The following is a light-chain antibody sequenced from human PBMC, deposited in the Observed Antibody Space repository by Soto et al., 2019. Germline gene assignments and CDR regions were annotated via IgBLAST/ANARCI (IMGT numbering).Light chain of an antibody. J-gene: IGKJ1*01. CDR3: LQYAKDVPGT. CDR1: EVIGTY. V-gene: IGKV1-27*01. Sequence: IQLTQSPSTLSASVGDRVTITCRASEVIGTYLAWYQQKPGEVPKLLIYYASTLQAGVPSRFSGSGSGTHFTLTISSLHPEDVGSYYCLQYAKDVPGTFGQGTKVDIK. CDR2: YAS.